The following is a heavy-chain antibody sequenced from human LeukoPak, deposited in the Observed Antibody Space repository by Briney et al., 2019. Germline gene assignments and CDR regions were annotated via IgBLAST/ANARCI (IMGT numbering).Heavy chain of an antibody. Sequence: SETLCLTCTASGGSMSSYYWSWIRQPPGKGLEWIGYIYYSGSTNYNPSLKSRVTISVDTSKNQFSLKLSSVTAADTAVYYCARTTVTTPWIGYFDYWGQGTLVTVSS. V-gene: IGHV4-59*08. J-gene: IGHJ4*02. CDR1: GGSMSSYY. D-gene: IGHD4-17*01. CDR3: ARTTVTTPWIGYFDY. CDR2: IYYSGST.